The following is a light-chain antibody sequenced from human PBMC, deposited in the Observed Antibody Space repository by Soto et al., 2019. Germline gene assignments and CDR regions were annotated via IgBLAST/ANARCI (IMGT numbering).Light chain of an antibody. CDR2: GAS. CDR3: QQYCSSPFT. CDR1: QSVSSSY. J-gene: IGKJ3*01. Sequence: EIVLTQSPGTLSLSPGERATLSCRASQSVSSSYLAWYQQKHGQAPRLLIYGASSRATGIPDRFSGSGSGTDFTLTISSLEPEDFAVYYCQQYCSSPFTFGPGTKVDIK. V-gene: IGKV3-20*01.